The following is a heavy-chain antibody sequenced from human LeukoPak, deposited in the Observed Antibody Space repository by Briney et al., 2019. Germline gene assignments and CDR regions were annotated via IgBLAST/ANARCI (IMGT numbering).Heavy chain of an antibody. CDR2: INPSGGST. J-gene: IGHJ4*02. CDR1: GYTFTSYD. CDR3: ARDHGHSNSDY. Sequence: ASVKVSCKASGYTFTSYDINWVRQAPGQGLEWMGIINPSGGSTSYAQKFQGRVTMTRDTSTSTVYMELSSLRSEDTAVYFCARDHGHSNSDYWGQGTLVTVSS. V-gene: IGHV1-46*01. D-gene: IGHD4-11*01.